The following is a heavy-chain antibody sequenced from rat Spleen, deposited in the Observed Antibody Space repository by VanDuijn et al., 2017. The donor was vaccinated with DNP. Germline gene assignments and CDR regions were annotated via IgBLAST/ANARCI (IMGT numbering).Heavy chain of an antibody. J-gene: IGHJ2*01. CDR1: GFNFNDYW. Sequence: EVKLVESGGGLVQPGRSLKLSCAASGFNFNDYWMGWVRQAPTKGLEWVAALSYDGSSIYYRDSVKGRFTISRDNAKHTLYLQMDSLRSEDTATYYCTSNPHIRTAAPFDYWGQGVMVTVSS. CDR2: LSYDGSSI. D-gene: IGHD3-8*01. CDR3: TSNPHIRTAAPFDY. V-gene: IGHV5-29*01.